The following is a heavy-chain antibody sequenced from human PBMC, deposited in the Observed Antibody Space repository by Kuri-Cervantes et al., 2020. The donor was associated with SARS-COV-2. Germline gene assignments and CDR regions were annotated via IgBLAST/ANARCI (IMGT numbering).Heavy chain of an antibody. CDR2: IGSSSSYI. CDR1: GFTFSSYS. D-gene: IGHD2-2*02. J-gene: IGHJ4*02. Sequence: GGSLRLPCAASGFTFSSYSMNWVRQAPGKGLEWVSSIGSSSSYIYYADSVKGRFTISRDNAKNSLYLQMNSLRAEDTAVYYCATLGYCSSTSCYKRFDYWGQGTLVTVSS. CDR3: ATLGYCSSTSCYKRFDY. V-gene: IGHV3-21*01.